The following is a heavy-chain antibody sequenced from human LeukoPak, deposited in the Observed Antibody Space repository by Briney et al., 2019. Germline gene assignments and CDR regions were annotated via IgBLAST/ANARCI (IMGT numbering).Heavy chain of an antibody. CDR2: ISGSGGST. CDR1: GFTFSSYA. D-gene: IGHD2-2*02. CDR3: AKLAIVVVPAAIQTPHDAFDI. J-gene: IGHJ3*02. V-gene: IGHV3-23*01. Sequence: PGGSLRLSCAASGFTFSSYAMSWVRQAPGKGLEWVSAISGSGGSTYYADSVKGRFTISRDNSKNTLYLQMNSLRAEDTAVYYCAKLAIVVVPAAIQTPHDAFDIWGQGTMVTVSS.